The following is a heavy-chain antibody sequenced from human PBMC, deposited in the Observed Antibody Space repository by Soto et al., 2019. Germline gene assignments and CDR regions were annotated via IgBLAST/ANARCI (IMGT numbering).Heavy chain of an antibody. Sequence: EVQLVPSGAEVKKPGESLRISCKGSGYSFTSYWISWVRQMPGKGLEWMGRIDPSDSYTNYSPSFQGHVTISADKSLSTAYLQWSSLKASDTAMYYCARRHGSGSHIGHWGQGTLVTVSS. CDR2: IDPSDSYT. CDR1: GYSFTSYW. CDR3: ARRHGSGSHIGH. V-gene: IGHV5-10-1*01. J-gene: IGHJ5*02. D-gene: IGHD3-10*01.